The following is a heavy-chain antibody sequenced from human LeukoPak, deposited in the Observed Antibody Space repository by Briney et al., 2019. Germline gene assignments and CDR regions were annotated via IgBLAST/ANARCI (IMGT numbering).Heavy chain of an antibody. J-gene: IGHJ4*02. Sequence: GGSLRLSCEDSGFTFRSYEMNWVRQAPGKGLEWIAYLSSSGSAFSYADSVKGRFTIARDNAKNSVYLEMNSLRADDTAVYYCARSARLMKGVVEVTALDEWGQGTLVTVSS. CDR2: LSSSGSAF. V-gene: IGHV3-48*03. CDR1: GFTFRSYE. CDR3: ARSARLMKGVVEVTALDE. D-gene: IGHD3-3*01.